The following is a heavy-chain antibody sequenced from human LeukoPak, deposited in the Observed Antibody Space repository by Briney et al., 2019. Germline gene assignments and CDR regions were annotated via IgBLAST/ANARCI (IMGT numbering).Heavy chain of an antibody. D-gene: IGHD1-1*01. CDR3: ARTNGYPNYYFDY. V-gene: IGHV4-4*07. CDR2: IYTSGST. CDR1: GGSISSYY. Sequence: PSETLSLTCTLSGGSISSYYWSWIRQPAGKGLKWIGRIYTSGSTNYNPSLKSRVTISVDTSKNQFSLKLSSVTAADTAVYYCARTNGYPNYYFDYWGQGTLVTVSS. J-gene: IGHJ4*02.